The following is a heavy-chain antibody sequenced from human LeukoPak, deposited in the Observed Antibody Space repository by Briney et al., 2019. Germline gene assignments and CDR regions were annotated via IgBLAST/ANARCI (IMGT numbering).Heavy chain of an antibody. CDR1: GYTLTELS. J-gene: IGHJ4*02. CDR2: FDPEDGET. Sequence: ASVKVSCKVSGYTLTELSMHWVRQAPGKGLEWVGGFDPEDGETIYAQKFQGRVTMTEDTSTDTAYMELSSLRSEDTAVYYCATETILVGATTGQYFDYWGQGTLVTVSS. D-gene: IGHD1-26*01. V-gene: IGHV1-24*01. CDR3: ATETILVGATTGQYFDY.